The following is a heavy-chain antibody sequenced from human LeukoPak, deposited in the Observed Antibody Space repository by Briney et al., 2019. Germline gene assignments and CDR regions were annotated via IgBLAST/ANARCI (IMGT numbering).Heavy chain of an antibody. D-gene: IGHD6-13*01. V-gene: IGHV4-34*01. J-gene: IGHJ6*03. CDR2: INHSGST. CDR1: GGSFSGYY. Sequence: SETLSLTCAVYGGSFSGYYWSWNRQPPGKGLEWIGEINHSGSTNYDPSLKSRVTISVDTSKNQFSLKLSSVTAADTAVYYCARKLRQTRIAAAGFYYYYYMDVWGKGTTVTVSS. CDR3: ARKLRQTRIAAAGFYYYYYMDV.